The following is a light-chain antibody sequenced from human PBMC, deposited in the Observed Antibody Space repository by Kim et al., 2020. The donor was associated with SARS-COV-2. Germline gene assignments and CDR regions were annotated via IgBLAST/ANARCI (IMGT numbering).Light chain of an antibody. CDR3: CSYAGSKNFEV. Sequence: SVTISCTGTSRDIGAYNYVSGYQQHPGEAPKLIIFEVSKRPSGVPDRFSGSKSGNTASLTVSGLQAEDEADYYCCSYAGSKNFEVFGGGTQLTVL. J-gene: IGLJ3*02. V-gene: IGLV2-8*01. CDR2: EVS. CDR1: SRDIGAYNY.